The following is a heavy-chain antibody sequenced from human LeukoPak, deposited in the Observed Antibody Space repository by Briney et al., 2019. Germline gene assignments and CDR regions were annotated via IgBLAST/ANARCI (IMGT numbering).Heavy chain of an antibody. CDR2: ISRNSGAYT. CDR1: GFTFSTYD. CDR3: SKKGQNGDYGKPD. V-gene: IGHV3-23*01. J-gene: IGHJ4*02. D-gene: IGHD4-17*01. Sequence: GGSLRLSRAASGFTFSTYDMYWVRQAPGKGLECVASISRNSGAYTYYAASVKRRFTISRDNSRSTLYLQMNGLRAEDTAVYYCSKKGQNGDYGKPDWGQGTLVTVSS.